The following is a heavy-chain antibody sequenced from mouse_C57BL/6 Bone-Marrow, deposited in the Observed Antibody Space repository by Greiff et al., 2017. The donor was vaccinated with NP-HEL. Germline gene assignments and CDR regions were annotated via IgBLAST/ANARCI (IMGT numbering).Heavy chain of an antibody. CDR1: GFTFSDYG. Sequence: EVQLVESGGGLVKPGGSLKLSCAASGFTFSDYGMHWVRQAPEKGLEWVAYISSGSSTIYYADTVKGRFTISRDNAKNTLFLQITSLRSEDTGVYYCARERGWYFDVWGTGTTVTVSS. CDR3: ARERGWYFDV. CDR2: ISSGSSTI. J-gene: IGHJ1*03. V-gene: IGHV5-17*01.